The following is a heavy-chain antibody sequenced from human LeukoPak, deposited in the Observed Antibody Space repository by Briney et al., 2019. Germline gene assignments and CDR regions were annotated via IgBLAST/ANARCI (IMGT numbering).Heavy chain of an antibody. CDR2: ISAYNGNT. CDR1: RYTFTSYC. CDR3: SIQAEDGIRDFDWLLYRGVEDPNTNWFDP. J-gene: IGHJ5*02. Sequence: ASVKVSCKASRYTFTSYCTSWVRQATVQGLEGMGWISAYNGNTNYAQKLQGRVTNTTDTSTSKASMELMRLRSDDTAVYYFSIQAEDGIRDFDWLLYRGVEDPNTNWFDPWGQGTLVTVSS. D-gene: IGHD3-9*01. V-gene: IGHV1-18*01.